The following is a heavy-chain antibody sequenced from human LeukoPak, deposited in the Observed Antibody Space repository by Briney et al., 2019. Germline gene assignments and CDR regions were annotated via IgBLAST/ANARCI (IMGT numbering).Heavy chain of an antibody. CDR2: IYTSGST. CDR3: ARGARSAPGGLYYFDY. CDR1: GGSISSGSYY. Sequence: SETLSLTCTVSGGSISSGSYYWSWIRQPAGKGLEWIGRIYTSGSTNYNPSLKSRVTISVDTSKNQFSLKLSSVTAADTAVYYCARGARSAPGGLYYFDYWGQGTLVTVSS. J-gene: IGHJ4*02. V-gene: IGHV4-61*02. D-gene: IGHD3-10*01.